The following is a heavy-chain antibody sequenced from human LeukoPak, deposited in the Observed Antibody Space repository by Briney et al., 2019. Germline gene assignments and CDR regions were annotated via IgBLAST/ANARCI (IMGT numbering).Heavy chain of an antibody. D-gene: IGHD6-19*01. CDR2: IYSGGST. CDR3: AKIGIAVLATGD. CDR1: GLTVSSNH. Sequence: GGSLRLSCAASGLTVSSNHMSWVRQAPGKGLEWVSVIYSGGSTLYADSGKGRFTISRDNSKNALSLQMISLRVEDTAVYYCAKIGIAVLATGDWGQGTLVTVSS. J-gene: IGHJ4*02. V-gene: IGHV3-53*01.